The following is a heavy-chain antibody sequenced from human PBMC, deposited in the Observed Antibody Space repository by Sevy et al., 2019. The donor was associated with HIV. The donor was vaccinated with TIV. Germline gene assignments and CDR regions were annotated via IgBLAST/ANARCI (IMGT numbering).Heavy chain of an antibody. CDR2: IWYDGSHK. Sequence: GGSLRLSCVASGLTLSSHGMHWVRQAPGKGLEWVSLIWYDGSHKFYADSVKGRFTISRDNSKNTLYLQMNSLRAEDTAVYYCARTFDFWSTYYTGSYYYYGMDVWGQGTTVTVSS. J-gene: IGHJ6*02. D-gene: IGHD3-3*01. CDR3: ARTFDFWSTYYTGSYYYYGMDV. CDR1: GLTLSSHG. V-gene: IGHV3-33*01.